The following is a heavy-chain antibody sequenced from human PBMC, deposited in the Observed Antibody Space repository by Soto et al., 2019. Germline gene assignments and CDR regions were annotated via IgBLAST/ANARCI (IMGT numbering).Heavy chain of an antibody. CDR3: ARRSSGWYFDY. J-gene: IGHJ4*02. V-gene: IGHV3-23*01. CDR2: ISGSGVST. Sequence: EVQLLESGGGLVQPGGSLRLSGAAPGFTFSNYAMNWVRQAPGKGLEWVSVISGSGVSTYYADSVKGRFTISRDNSKNTLYLQMNSRRGEDTAVYYCARRSSGWYFDYWGQGTLVTVSS. CDR1: GFTFSNYA. D-gene: IGHD6-19*01.